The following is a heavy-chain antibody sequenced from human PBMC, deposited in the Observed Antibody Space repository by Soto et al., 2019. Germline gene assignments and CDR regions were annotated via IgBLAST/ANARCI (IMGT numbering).Heavy chain of an antibody. CDR2: ANDSGSS. Sequence: QVQLQQWGAGLLKPSETLSLTCAVYGGSFSGYYWSWIRQPPGKGLEWIVEANDSGSSNYNPSLKSRVTISIDTSKNQFSLRLSSVTAADTAVYYCARGLAPTIFGVVPTPNWFDPWGQGTLVTVSS. J-gene: IGHJ5*02. CDR3: ARGLAPTIFGVVPTPNWFDP. CDR1: GGSFSGYY. D-gene: IGHD3-3*01. V-gene: IGHV4-34*01.